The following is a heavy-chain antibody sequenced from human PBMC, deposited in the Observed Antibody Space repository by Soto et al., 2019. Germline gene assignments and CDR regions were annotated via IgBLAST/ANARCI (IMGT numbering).Heavy chain of an antibody. D-gene: IGHD2-21*02. CDR2: ISAYNGNT. CDR1: GYTFTSYG. CDR3: ARGDHRVTATISFDY. J-gene: IGHJ4*02. V-gene: IGHV1-18*04. Sequence: ASVKVSCKASGYTFTSYGISWVRQAPGQGLEWTGWISAYNGNTNYAQKLQGRVTMTTDTSTSTAYMELRSLRSDDTTVYYCARGDHRVTATISFDYWGQGTLVTVSS.